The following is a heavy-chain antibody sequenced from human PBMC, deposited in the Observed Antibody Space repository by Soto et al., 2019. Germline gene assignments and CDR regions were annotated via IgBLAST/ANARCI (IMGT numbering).Heavy chain of an antibody. CDR1: GDSISRTTAS. Sequence: SQTLSLTCAISGDSISRTTASWNWIRRSPSRGLEWLGRTYYRSKWYFDYAVSLQSRIIVSPDTSSNQLSLQLSSVTPEDTAVYYCARGAHGVAVANFDSRGQGTPVTRLL. CDR3: ARGAHGVAVANFDS. CDR2: TYYRSKWYF. V-gene: IGHV6-1*01. D-gene: IGHD2-21*01. J-gene: IGHJ4*02.